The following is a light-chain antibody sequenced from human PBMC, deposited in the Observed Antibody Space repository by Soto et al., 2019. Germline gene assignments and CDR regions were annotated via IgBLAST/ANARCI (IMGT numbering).Light chain of an antibody. CDR2: EVN. V-gene: IGLV2-14*01. CDR1: SSDIGTYNY. J-gene: IGLJ3*02. CDR3: SSYTTSNTWV. Sequence: QSALTQPASVSASPGQSITIYCTGTSSDIGTYNYVSWYQQHPGKAPKLMIFEVNNRPSWVSNRFSGSKSGNTASLTVSGLQAEDEADYYCSSYTTSNTWVFGGGTKLTVL.